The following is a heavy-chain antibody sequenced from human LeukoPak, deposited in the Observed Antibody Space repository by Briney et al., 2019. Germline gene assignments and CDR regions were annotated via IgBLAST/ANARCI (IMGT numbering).Heavy chain of an antibody. CDR1: GFTFSGYG. Sequence: GGSLRLSCAASGFTFSGYGMHWVRQAPGKGLEWVAVISYDGSNKYYADSVKGRFTISRDNSKNTLYLQMNSLRAEDTAVYYCAKDSWRFTVVPAAIYYYYGMDVWGQGTTVTVSS. D-gene: IGHD2-2*01. CDR3: AKDSWRFTVVPAAIYYYYGMDV. CDR2: ISYDGSNK. V-gene: IGHV3-30*18. J-gene: IGHJ6*02.